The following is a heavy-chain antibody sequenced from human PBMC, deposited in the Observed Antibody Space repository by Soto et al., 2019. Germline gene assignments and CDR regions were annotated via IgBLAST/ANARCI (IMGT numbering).Heavy chain of an antibody. Sequence: PGGSLRLSCGVSGFTFNDFEMNWVRQAPGKGLEWLAYIDGSGTTKKYADSVRCRFTISRDNPNNSRFLQMSSLSAAATAIYYCARGSGRFDYRGQGTLDSVSS. J-gene: IGHJ4*02. CDR2: IDGSGTTK. CDR1: GFTFNDFE. CDR3: ARGSGRFDY. V-gene: IGHV3-48*03.